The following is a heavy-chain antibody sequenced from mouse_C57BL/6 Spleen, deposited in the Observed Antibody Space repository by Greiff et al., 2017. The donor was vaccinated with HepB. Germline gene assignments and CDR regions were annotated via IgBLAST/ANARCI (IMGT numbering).Heavy chain of an antibody. V-gene: IGHV1-64*01. D-gene: IGHD2-3*01. Sequence: QVQLQQPGAELVKPGASVKLSCKASGYTFTSYWMHWVKQRPGQGLEWIGMIHTNSGSTNYNEKFKSKATLTVDKSSSTAYMQLSILTSEDSAVYYCASPFDGYYDYWGQGTTLTVSS. CDR1: GYTFTSYW. CDR3: ASPFDGYYDY. J-gene: IGHJ2*01. CDR2: IHTNSGST.